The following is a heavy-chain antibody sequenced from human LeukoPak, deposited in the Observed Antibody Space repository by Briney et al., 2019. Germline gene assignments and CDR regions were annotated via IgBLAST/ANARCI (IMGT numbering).Heavy chain of an antibody. Sequence: PSETLSLTCIVSGGSISSYYWSWIRQPPGKGLEWIGYIYYSGSTNYNPSLKSRVTISVDTSKNQFSLKLSSVTAADTAVYYCARGAEYYDYVSVSADAFDIWGQGTMVTVSS. CDR1: GGSISSYY. CDR2: IYYSGST. J-gene: IGHJ3*02. D-gene: IGHD3-16*01. CDR3: ARGAEYYDYVSVSADAFDI. V-gene: IGHV4-59*01.